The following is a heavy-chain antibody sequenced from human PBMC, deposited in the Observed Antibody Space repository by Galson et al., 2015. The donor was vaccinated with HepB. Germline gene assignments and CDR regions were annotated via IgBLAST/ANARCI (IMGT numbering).Heavy chain of an antibody. V-gene: IGHV1-69*02. Sequence: SVKVSCKASGGTFSSYTISWVRQAPGQGLEWMGRIIPILGIANYAQKFQGRVTITADKSTSTAYMELSSLRSEDTAVYYCARNLYYYGSGSFVSGAFDIWGQGTMVTVSS. CDR2: IIPILGIA. CDR1: GGTFSSYT. CDR3: ARNLYYYGSGSFVSGAFDI. D-gene: IGHD3-10*01. J-gene: IGHJ3*02.